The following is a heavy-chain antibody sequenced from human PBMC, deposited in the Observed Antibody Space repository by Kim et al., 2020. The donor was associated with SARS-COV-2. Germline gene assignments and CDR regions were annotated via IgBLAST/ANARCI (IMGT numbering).Heavy chain of an antibody. D-gene: IGHD3-3*01. CDR2: INTNTGNP. CDR3: ARESTGGRITIFGVVTRGHYYYYGMDV. CDR1: GYTFTSYA. J-gene: IGHJ6*02. V-gene: IGHV7-4-1*02. Sequence: ASVKVSCKASGYTFTSYAMNWVRQAPGQGLEWMGWINTNTGNPTYAQGFTGRFVFSLDTSVSTAYLQISSLKAEDTAVYYCARESTGGRITIFGVVTRGHYYYYGMDVWGQGTTVTVSS.